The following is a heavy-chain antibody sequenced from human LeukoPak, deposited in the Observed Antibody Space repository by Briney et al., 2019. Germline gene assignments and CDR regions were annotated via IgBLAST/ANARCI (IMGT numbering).Heavy chain of an antibody. Sequence: GASVTVSFKSSVYTFTVYYMHWVRQAPGQGLEWMGWIKPNSGGTNYAQKFQGRVTMTRDTCIRTAYMELSRLRTDDTAVYYCARAGYSSSWYWFDPWGQGSLVTVSS. CDR2: IKPNSGGT. CDR1: VYTFTVYY. V-gene: IGHV1-2*02. J-gene: IGHJ5*02. D-gene: IGHD6-13*01. CDR3: ARAGYSSSWYWFDP.